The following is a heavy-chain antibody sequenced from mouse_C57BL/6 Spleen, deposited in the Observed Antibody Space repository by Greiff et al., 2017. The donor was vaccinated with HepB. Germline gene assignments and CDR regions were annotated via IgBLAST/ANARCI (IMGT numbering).Heavy chain of an antibody. J-gene: IGHJ4*01. CDR3: ARSGLDAMDY. D-gene: IGHD3-1*01. CDR2: INYDGSST. Sequence: EVMLVESEGGLVQPGSSMKLSCTASGFTFSDYYMAWVRQVPEKGLEWVANINYDGSSTYYLDSLKSRFIISRDNAKNILYLQMSSLKSEDTATYYCARSGLDAMDYWGQGTSVTVSS. CDR1: GFTFSDYY. V-gene: IGHV5-16*01.